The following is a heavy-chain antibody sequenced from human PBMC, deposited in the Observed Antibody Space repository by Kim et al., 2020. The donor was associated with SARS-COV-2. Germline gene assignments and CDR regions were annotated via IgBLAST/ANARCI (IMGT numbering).Heavy chain of an antibody. J-gene: IGHJ5*02. CDR2: T. CDR3: AKSDWFDP. Sequence: TSDAGFVKGRFTISRDNAKNTLYLQMNSLRVEDTAVYYCAKSDWFDPWGQGTLVTVSS. V-gene: IGHV3-74*01.